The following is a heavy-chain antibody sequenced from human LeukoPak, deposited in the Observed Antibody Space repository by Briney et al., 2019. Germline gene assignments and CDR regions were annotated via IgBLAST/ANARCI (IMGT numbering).Heavy chain of an antibody. V-gene: IGHV3-48*03. D-gene: IGHD3-10*01. CDR3: ARGRGVDY. CDR2: ISSSSTI. CDR1: GFTFSSYE. J-gene: IGHJ4*02. Sequence: GGSLRLSCAASGFTFSSYEMNWVRQAPGKGLEWVSYISSSSTIYYADSVKGRFTISRDNAKNSLYLQMNSLRAEDTAVYYCARGRGVDYWGQGTLVTVSS.